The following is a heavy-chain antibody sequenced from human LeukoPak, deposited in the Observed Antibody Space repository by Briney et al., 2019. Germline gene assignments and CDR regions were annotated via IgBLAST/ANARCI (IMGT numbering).Heavy chain of an antibody. CDR3: ARPKFQNYYDSSGYGFDY. D-gene: IGHD3-22*01. Sequence: GESLKISCKGSGYSFTSYWIGCVRQMPGKGLEWMGIIYPGDSDTRYSPSFQGQVTISTDKSISTAYLQWSSLKASDTAMYYCARPKFQNYYDSSGYGFDYWGQGTLVTVSS. CDR2: IYPGDSDT. CDR1: GYSFTSYW. J-gene: IGHJ4*02. V-gene: IGHV5-51*01.